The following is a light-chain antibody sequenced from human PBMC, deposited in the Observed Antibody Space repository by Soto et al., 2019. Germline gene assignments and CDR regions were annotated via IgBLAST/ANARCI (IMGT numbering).Light chain of an antibody. Sequence: LTQSPATLSLSPGERATLSCRASQTVNTYLAWYQQKPGQAPRLLIYEASTRATGIPARFSGSGSGTDFTLTISSLEPEDFAVYFCQQRGNSPETFGQGTKVEI. CDR3: QQRGNSPET. CDR1: QTVNTY. CDR2: EAS. J-gene: IGKJ1*01. V-gene: IGKV3-11*01.